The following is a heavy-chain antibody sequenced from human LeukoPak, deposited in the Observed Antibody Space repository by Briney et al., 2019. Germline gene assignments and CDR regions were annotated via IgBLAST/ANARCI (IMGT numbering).Heavy chain of an antibody. J-gene: IGHJ6*03. CDR1: GASISSYY. D-gene: IGHD4-23*01. V-gene: IGHV4-59*08. Sequence: SETLSLTCTVSGASISSYYWNWIRQPPGKGLEWIGHIFYSGSTISNPSLKSRVTISVDTSKNQFSLKLSSVTAADTAVYYCARLHYGGNYGYYYYYMDVWGKGTTVTISS. CDR2: IFYSGST. CDR3: ARLHYGGNYGYYYYYMDV.